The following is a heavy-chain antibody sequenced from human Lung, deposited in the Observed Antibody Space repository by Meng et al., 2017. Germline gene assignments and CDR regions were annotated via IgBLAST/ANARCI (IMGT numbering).Heavy chain of an antibody. D-gene: IGHD4-17*01. V-gene: IGHV3-74*01. CDR1: GFPFSTHW. J-gene: IGHJ4*02. Sequence: VEVVGPGGGFVQPGGSLRLSCAASGFPFSTHWMHWVRQAPGKGLEWVSRITGDGSSTIYADSVQGRFTMSRDNAKNTLSLQMNSLRAEDTAVYYCARGGVTTDDWGQGTLVTVSS. CDR2: ITGDGSST. CDR3: ARGGVTTDD.